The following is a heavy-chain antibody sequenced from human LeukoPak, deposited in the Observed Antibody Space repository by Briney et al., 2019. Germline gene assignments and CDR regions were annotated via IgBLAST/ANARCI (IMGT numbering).Heavy chain of an antibody. V-gene: IGHV3-13*01. CDR3: VRASRGWYYFDY. J-gene: IGHJ4*02. D-gene: IGHD6-19*01. Sequence: GGSLRLSCAASGFTVSSNYMSWVRQVTGKGLEWVSAIGTAGDASYPGSVEGRFTISREIAKNSLYLQMDSLRDGDTAVYYCVRASRGWYYFDYWGQGTLVTVSS. CDR2: IGTAGDA. CDR1: GFTVSSNY.